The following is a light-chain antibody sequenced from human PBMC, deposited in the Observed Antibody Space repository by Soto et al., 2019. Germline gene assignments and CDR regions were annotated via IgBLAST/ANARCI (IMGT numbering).Light chain of an antibody. CDR1: QSVSSSY. J-gene: IGKJ2*01. Sequence: EIVLTQSPGTLSLSPGERATLSCRASQSVSSSYLAWYQQKPGQAPRLLIYGASSRATGIPDRFSGSGSGTDFTLTIRRLDPEDFAVYYCQQYGSSPPYTFGQGTKLEIK. V-gene: IGKV3-20*01. CDR3: QQYGSSPPYT. CDR2: GAS.